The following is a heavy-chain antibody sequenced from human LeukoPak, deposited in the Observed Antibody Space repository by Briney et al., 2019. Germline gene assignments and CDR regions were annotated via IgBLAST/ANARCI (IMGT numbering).Heavy chain of an antibody. CDR2: IRTTAEGAKYA. D-gene: IGHD3-9*01. CDR3: ATDQRYAFDY. Sequence: GGSLRLSCATSGFSFTDYPMNWVRQAPGKGLEWISNIRTTAEGAKYAYYADSVEGRVTTSRDDGKNTLYLHMNSLRDDDTAVYYCATDQRYAFDYWGQGILVTVSS. J-gene: IGHJ4*02. V-gene: IGHV3-48*02. CDR1: GFSFTDYP.